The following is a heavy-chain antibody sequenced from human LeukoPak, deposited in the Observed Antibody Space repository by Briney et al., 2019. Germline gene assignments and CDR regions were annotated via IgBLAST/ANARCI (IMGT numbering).Heavy chain of an antibody. CDR3: ARLIAVAGTGY. J-gene: IGHJ4*02. D-gene: IGHD6-13*01. Sequence: SETLSLTCTVSGGSISSSSYYWGWIRQPPGKGLEWIGSIYYSGSTYYNPSLKSRVTISVDTSKNPFSLKLSSVTAADTAVYYCARLIAVAGTGYWGQGTLVTVSS. CDR2: IYYSGST. CDR1: GGSISSSSYY. V-gene: IGHV4-39*01.